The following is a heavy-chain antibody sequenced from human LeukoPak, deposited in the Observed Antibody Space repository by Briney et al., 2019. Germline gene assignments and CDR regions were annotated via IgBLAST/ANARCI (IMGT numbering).Heavy chain of an antibody. CDR2: ITSTSDTI. CDR1: GFTLSTYS. CDR3: ARDIGFTVVRGAMLYYYAMDV. V-gene: IGHV3-48*04. D-gene: IGHD3-10*01. J-gene: IGHJ6*02. Sequence: GGSLRLSCAASGFTLSTYSMNWLRQAPGRGLEWVSYITSTSDTIYYADSVKGRFTISRDNAKNSLYLQMNSLRAEDTAVYYCARDIGFTVVRGAMLYYYAMDVWGQGTTVTISS.